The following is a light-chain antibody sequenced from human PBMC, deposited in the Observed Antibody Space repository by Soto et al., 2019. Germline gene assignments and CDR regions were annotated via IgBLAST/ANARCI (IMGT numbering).Light chain of an antibody. V-gene: IGKV1-5*03. CDR3: QQYTSYPWT. CDR2: KAS. CDR1: QSINNY. Sequence: DIQMTQSPSTLSASVGDRVTITCRASQSINNYLAWYQQKPGKAPKLLIYKASSLESGVPSRFSGSGSGTEFTLTISSLQPDDFATYYCQQYTSYPWTFGQGTKVDIK. J-gene: IGKJ1*01.